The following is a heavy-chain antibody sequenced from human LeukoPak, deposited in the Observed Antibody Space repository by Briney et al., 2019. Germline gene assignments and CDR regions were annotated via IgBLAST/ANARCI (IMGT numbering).Heavy chain of an antibody. CDR2: ISSSSSYI. J-gene: IGHJ4*02. D-gene: IGHD2-8*01. Sequence: GGSLRLSCAASGFTFSSYAMNWVRQAPGKGLEWVSSISSSSSYIHYADSVKGRFTISRDNAKNSLYLRMNSLRAEDTAVYYCARAQLMGNYFDYWGQGTLVTVSS. V-gene: IGHV3-21*01. CDR1: GFTFSSYA. CDR3: ARAQLMGNYFDY.